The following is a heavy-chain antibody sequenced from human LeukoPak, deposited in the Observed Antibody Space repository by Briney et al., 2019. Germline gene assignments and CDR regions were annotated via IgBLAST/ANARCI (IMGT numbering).Heavy chain of an antibody. V-gene: IGHV3-23*01. J-gene: IGHJ4*02. CDR1: GFTFSSYA. CDR2: ISGSGGST. CDR3: ARRRDSSGYYSGYYFDY. Sequence: PGASLRLSCAASGFTFSSYAMSWVRQAPGKGLEWVSAISGSGGSTYYADSVRGRFTISRYNSKNTLYLQMNSLRAEDTAVYYCARRRDSSGYYSGYYFDYWGQGTLVTVSS. D-gene: IGHD3-22*01.